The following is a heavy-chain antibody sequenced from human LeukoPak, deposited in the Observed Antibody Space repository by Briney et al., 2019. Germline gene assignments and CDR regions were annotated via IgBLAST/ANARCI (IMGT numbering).Heavy chain of an antibody. D-gene: IGHD6-13*01. J-gene: IGHJ4*02. CDR2: IYHSGST. CDR3: ARTGDSIDY. Sequence: TLSLTCAVSDGSISSGDYYWSWIRQPPGKGLEWIGEIYHSGSTNYNPSLKSRVTISVDKSKNQFSLKLSSVTAADTAVYYCARTGDSIDYWGQGTLVTVSS. CDR1: DGSISSGDYY. V-gene: IGHV4-30-2*01.